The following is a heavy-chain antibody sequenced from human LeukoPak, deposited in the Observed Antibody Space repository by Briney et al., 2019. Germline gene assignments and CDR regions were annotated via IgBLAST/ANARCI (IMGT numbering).Heavy chain of an antibody. CDR1: GISFDDYD. J-gene: IGHJ4*02. D-gene: IGHD4/OR15-4a*01. CDR3: ARRAGAYSHPYDY. Sequence: GGSLRLSCAACGISFDDYDMAWLRQAPGKGLEWVSDIDWKGRPTSYADSVKGRFTISRDNAKKSLYLQMDSLRAEDTALYYCARRAGAYSHPYDYWGQGTLVTVSS. CDR2: IDWKGRPT. V-gene: IGHV3-20*04.